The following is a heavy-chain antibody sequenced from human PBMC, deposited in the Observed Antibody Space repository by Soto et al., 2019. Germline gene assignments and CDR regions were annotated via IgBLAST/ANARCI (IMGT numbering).Heavy chain of an antibody. J-gene: IGHJ4*02. V-gene: IGHV3-23*01. CDR3: EKYATIYFDGDGFHGAFGF. CDR2: IARHGLNT. D-gene: IGHD3-22*01. Sequence: GKGLEWASAIARHGLNTYYADSVRGRFAISRENSKSTLFLEMSSLRVEDTAVYYCEKYATIYFDGDGFHGAFGFWGQG.